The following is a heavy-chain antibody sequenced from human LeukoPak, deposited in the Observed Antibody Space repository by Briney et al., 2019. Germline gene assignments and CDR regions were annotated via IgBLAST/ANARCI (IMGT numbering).Heavy chain of an antibody. V-gene: IGHV1-3*01. J-gene: IGHJ3*02. CDR1: GYTFTSYA. D-gene: IGHD5-12*01. CDR3: ARDVKEYSGYDSEAFDI. CDR2: INAGNGNT. Sequence: ASVKVSCKASGYTFTSYAMHWVRQAPGQRLEWMGWINAGNGNTKYSQKFQGRVTITRDTSASTAYMELSSLRSEDTAVYYCARDVKEYSGYDSEAFDIWGQGTMVTVSS.